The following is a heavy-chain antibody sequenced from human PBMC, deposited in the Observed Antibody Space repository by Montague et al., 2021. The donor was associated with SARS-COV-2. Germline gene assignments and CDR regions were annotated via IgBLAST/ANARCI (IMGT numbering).Heavy chain of an antibody. V-gene: IGHV4-59*01. CDR2: IYYSGST. CDR1: GGSISSYY. CDR3: ARDSRTDFDWLFPDSGSYYYYMDV. Sequence: SETLSLTCTVSGGSISSYYWSWIPQPPGKGLEWIGYIYYSGSTNXNPSLKSRVTISVDTSKNQFSLKLSSVAAADTAVYYCARDSRTDFDWLFPDSGSYYYYMDVWGKGTTVTVSS. J-gene: IGHJ6*03. D-gene: IGHD3-9*01.